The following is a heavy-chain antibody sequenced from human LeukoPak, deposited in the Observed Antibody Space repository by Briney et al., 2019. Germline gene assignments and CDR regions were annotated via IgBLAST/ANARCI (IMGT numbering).Heavy chain of an antibody. Sequence: GGSLRLSCVASGFTFSRHGMNWVRQAPGKGLEWVANIKQDGTEKYYVDSVKGRFTISRDNSKNTLYLQMNSLRAEDTAVYYCAKVGTRYYYYYMDVRGKGTTVTISS. V-gene: IGHV3-7*01. J-gene: IGHJ6*03. CDR2: IKQDGTEK. CDR1: GFTFSRHG. D-gene: IGHD1-14*01. CDR3: AKVGTRYYYYYMDV.